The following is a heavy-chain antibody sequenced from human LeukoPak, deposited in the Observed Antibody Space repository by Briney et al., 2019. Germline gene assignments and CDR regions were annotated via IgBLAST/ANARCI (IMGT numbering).Heavy chain of an antibody. CDR2: IYYSGST. CDR1: GGSISSYY. V-gene: IGHV4-59*08. Sequence: PSETLSLTCTVSGGSISSYYWSWIRQPPGKGLEWIGYIYYSGSTNYNPSLKSRVTISVDTSKNQFSLKLSSVTAADTAVYYCARHAHYGGYSGEFDYWGQGTLVTVSS. CDR3: ARHAHYGGYSGEFDY. J-gene: IGHJ4*02. D-gene: IGHD5-12*01.